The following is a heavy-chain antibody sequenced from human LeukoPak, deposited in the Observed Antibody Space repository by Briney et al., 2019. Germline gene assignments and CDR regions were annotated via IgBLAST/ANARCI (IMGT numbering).Heavy chain of an antibody. V-gene: IGHV4-59*12. Sequence: PSETLSLTCAVYGGSFSGYYWSWIRQPPGKGLEWIGYIHYSGSTEYNPSLKSRVTISVDTSKNQFSLKVRSVTAADTAVYYCARGYSSGSPDYWGQGTLVTVSS. CDR1: GGSFSGYY. CDR3: ARGYSSGSPDY. D-gene: IGHD6-19*01. J-gene: IGHJ4*02. CDR2: IHYSGST.